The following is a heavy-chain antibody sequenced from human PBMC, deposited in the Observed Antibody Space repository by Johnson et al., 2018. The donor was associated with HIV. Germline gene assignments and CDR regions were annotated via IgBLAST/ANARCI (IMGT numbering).Heavy chain of an antibody. D-gene: IGHD3-16*01. CDR3: ARGVQQFGAPGALDI. V-gene: IGHV3-20*04. Sequence: EVQLVESGGGVVQPGRSLRLSCAASGFTFDDYDMSWVRQAPGKGLEWVSGINWNGGSTTYADSMKGRFTISRDNAKDSLYLQMNSLRAEDTALYYCARGVQQFGAPGALDIWGQGTMVTVSS. CDR1: GFTFDDYD. J-gene: IGHJ3*02. CDR2: INWNGGST.